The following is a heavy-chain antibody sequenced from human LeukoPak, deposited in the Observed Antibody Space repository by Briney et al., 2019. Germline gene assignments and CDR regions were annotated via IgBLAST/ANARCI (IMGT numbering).Heavy chain of an antibody. V-gene: IGHV4-31*03. CDR2: IYYSGTT. J-gene: IGHJ3*02. CDR3: ARGNSGYDYAFDI. Sequence: SQTLSLTCTVSGGSISSGGYSWSWLRQHPGKGLEWIGYIYYSGTTYYNPSLRSRVTISLDTSKNQFSLRVSSVTSADTAVYYCARGNSGYDYAFDIWGQGTMVTVSS. CDR1: GGSISSGGYS. D-gene: IGHD5-12*01.